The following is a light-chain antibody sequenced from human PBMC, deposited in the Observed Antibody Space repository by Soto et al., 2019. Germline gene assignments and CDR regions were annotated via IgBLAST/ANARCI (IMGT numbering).Light chain of an antibody. CDR1: QSVISTY. CDR3: QQYRDSLGT. CDR2: GAS. V-gene: IGKV3-20*01. J-gene: IGKJ1*01. Sequence: EIVLTQSPGTLSLSPGERATLSCRASQSVISTYLAWYQQKPGQDPRLLIYGASSRATGIPDRFSGSGSGTDFTLTISRLEPEDFAVYYCQQYRDSLGTFGQGTKVEIK.